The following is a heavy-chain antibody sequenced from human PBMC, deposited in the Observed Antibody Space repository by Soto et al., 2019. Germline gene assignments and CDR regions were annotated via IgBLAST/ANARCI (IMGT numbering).Heavy chain of an antibody. V-gene: IGHV1-8*01. J-gene: IGHJ4*02. Sequence: ASVKVSCKASGYTFTSYDICWVRQATGQGLEWMGWMNPFSGNAVYTQKFQDRVTMTRDTSINTAYMEMSGLRSEDTAVYYCTRGQGNHWGQGSLVTVSS. CDR1: GYTFTSYD. CDR2: MNPFSGNA. CDR3: TRGQGNH.